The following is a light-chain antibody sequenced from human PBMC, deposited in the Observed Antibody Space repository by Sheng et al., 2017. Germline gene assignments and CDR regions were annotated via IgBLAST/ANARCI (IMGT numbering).Light chain of an antibody. Sequence: DIQMTQSPSTLFASVGDRVTITCRTSQNIGNWLAWYQQKPGKAPNLLIYKASSLESGVPSRFSGSGSGTEFTLTITSLQPEDSATYYCLQHNNYPWTFGQGTKVEIK. J-gene: IGKJ1*01. CDR1: QNIGNW. CDR2: KAS. CDR3: LQHNNYPWT. V-gene: IGKV1-5*03.